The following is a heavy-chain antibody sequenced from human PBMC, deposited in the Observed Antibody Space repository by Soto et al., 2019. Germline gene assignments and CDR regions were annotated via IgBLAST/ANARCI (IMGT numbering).Heavy chain of an antibody. D-gene: IGHD3-10*01. J-gene: IGHJ4*02. CDR1: GGSVSSSSYS. Sequence: PSETLSLSCTVSGGSVSSSSYSWGWIRQSPGKGLEWIGTIYSSENTYYNPSLKSRVTISVDTSKNQFSLKLSSVTAADTAVYYCASRKSSPYFDYWGQGTLVTVSS. V-gene: IGHV4-39*07. CDR3: ASRKSSPYFDY. CDR2: IYSSENT.